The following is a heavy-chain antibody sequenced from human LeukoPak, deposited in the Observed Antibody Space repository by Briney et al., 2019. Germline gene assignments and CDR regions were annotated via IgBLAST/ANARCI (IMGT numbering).Heavy chain of an antibody. CDR3: ASVYDSSGYYPF. D-gene: IGHD3-22*01. CDR1: GGSFSGYY. J-gene: IGHJ4*02. V-gene: IGHV4-34*01. Sequence: SETLSLTCAVYGGSFSGYYWSWIRQPPGKGLEWIGEINHSGSTNYNPSLKSRVTISVDTSKNQFSLKLSSVTAADTAVYYCASVYDSSGYYPFWGQGILVTVSS. CDR2: INHSGST.